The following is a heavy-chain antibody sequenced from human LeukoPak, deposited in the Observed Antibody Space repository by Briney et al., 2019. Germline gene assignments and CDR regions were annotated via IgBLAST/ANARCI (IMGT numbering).Heavy chain of an antibody. Sequence: SETLSLTCTVSGGSISSYYWSWIRQPPGKGLEWIGYIYYSGSTNYNPSLKSRVTISVDTSKNQFSLKLSSVTAADTAVYYCARDFDYWGQGTLVTVSS. V-gene: IGHV4-59*01. J-gene: IGHJ4*02. CDR2: IYYSGST. CDR1: GGSISSYY. CDR3: ARDFDY.